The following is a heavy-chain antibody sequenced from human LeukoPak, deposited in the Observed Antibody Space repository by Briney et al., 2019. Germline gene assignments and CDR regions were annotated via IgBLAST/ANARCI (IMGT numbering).Heavy chain of an antibody. Sequence: SGPALVKPTQTLTLTCTFSGFSLSTSGMCVSWIRQPPGKALEWFARIDWDDDKYYSTSLKTRLTISKDTSKNQVVLTMTNMDPVDTATYYCARITAARLYAFDIWGQGTMVTVSS. D-gene: IGHD6-6*01. V-gene: IGHV2-70*11. CDR2: IDWDDDK. J-gene: IGHJ3*02. CDR3: ARITAARLYAFDI. CDR1: GFSLSTSGMC.